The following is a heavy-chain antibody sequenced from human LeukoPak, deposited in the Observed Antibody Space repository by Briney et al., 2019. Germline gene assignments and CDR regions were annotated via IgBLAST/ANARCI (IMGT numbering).Heavy chain of an antibody. Sequence: ASVKVSCKASGYTFTSYGISWVRQAPGQGLEWMGWISAYNGNTNYAQKLQGRVTMTTDTSTSTAYMELRSLRSDDTAVYYCARDLRYSGYAVGYCSGGSCWRSFDYWGQGTLVTVSS. V-gene: IGHV1-18*01. D-gene: IGHD2-15*01. CDR2: ISAYNGNT. CDR3: ARDLRYSGYAVGYCSGGSCWRSFDY. J-gene: IGHJ4*02. CDR1: GYTFTSYG.